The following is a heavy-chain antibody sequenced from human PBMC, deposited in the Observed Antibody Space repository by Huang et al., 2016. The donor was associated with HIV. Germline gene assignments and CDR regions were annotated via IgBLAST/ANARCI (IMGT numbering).Heavy chain of an antibody. CDR2: LNPDNGDA. V-gene: IGHV1-3*01. CDR3: ARYGGASWGAYYFDF. Sequence: GASVKVSCKSSGYTFTTYAMHWVRQAPGQGLEWMGWLNPDNGDAKYSVKYQDRVIFTRDARASTDYMLLTRPKSEDTAVYYCARYGGASWGAYYFDFWGQGALVNVPS. D-gene: IGHD1-26*01. CDR1: GYTFTTYA. J-gene: IGHJ4*02.